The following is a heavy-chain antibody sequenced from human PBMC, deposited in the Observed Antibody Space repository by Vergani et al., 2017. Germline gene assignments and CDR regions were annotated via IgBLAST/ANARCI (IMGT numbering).Heavy chain of an antibody. V-gene: IGHV4-34*01. J-gene: IGHJ6*03. CDR3: ARGSPYSNPIPYYYYMDV. CDR2: INHSGST. CDR1: GGSFSGYY. D-gene: IGHD4-11*01. Sequence: QVQLQQWGAGLLKPSETLSLTCAVYGGSFSGYYWSWIRQPPGKGLEWIGEINHSGSTNYNPSLKSRVTISVDTSKNQFSLKVSSVTAADTAVYYCARGSPYSNPIPYYYYMDVWGKGTTVTVSS.